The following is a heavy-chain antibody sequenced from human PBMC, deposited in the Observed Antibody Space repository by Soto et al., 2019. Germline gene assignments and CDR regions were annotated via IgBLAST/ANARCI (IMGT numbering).Heavy chain of an antibody. V-gene: IGHV4-39*01. CDR2: IYYSGST. CDR3: ARLGIAVAGTSLDY. CDR1: GGSISSSSYY. D-gene: IGHD6-19*01. J-gene: IGHJ4*02. Sequence: SETLSLTCTVSGGSISSSSYYWGWIRQPPGKGLEWIGSIYYSGSTYYNPSLKSRVTMSVDTSKNQFSLKLSSVTAADTAVYYCARLGIAVAGTSLDYWGQGTLVTVSS.